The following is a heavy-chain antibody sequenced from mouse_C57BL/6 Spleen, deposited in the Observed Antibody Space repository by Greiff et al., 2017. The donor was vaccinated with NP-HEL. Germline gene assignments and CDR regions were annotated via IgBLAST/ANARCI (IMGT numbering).Heavy chain of an antibody. CDR3: ATSIYYGNYDWYFDV. D-gene: IGHD2-1*01. Sequence: QVQLQQSGAELVKPGASVKMSCKASGYTFTTYPIEWMKQNHGKSLEWIGNFHPYNDDTKYNEKFKGKATLTVEKSSSTVYLELSRLTSDDSAVYYCATSIYYGNYDWYFDVWGTGTTVTVSS. CDR2: FHPYNDDT. J-gene: IGHJ1*03. CDR1: GYTFTTYP. V-gene: IGHV1-47*01.